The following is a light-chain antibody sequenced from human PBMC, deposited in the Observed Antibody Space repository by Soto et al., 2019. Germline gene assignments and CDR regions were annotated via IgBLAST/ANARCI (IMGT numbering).Light chain of an antibody. CDR1: QTIDST. J-gene: IGKJ1*01. CDR3: QHYVISPWT. V-gene: IGKV3-20*01. Sequence: EIVMTQSPATLSLSPGERATLSCRASQTIDSTLAWYQRKPGQAPRLLIYGASSRATGIPDRFSGSGSGTDFTLTISRLEPEDFAVYYCQHYVISPWTFGQGTKVDIK. CDR2: GAS.